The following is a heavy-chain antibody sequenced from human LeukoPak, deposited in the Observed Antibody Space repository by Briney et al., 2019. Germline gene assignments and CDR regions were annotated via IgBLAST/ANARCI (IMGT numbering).Heavy chain of an antibody. Sequence: ASVKVSCKASGYTFTGYYMHWVRQAPGQGLEWMGWINPNSGGTNYAQKFQGRVTMTRDTSTSTVYMELSSLRSEDTAVYYCARGEFEVSRGDYYYYYMDVWGKGTTVTISS. CDR3: ARGEFEVSRGDYYYYYMDV. D-gene: IGHD1-14*01. CDR1: GYTFTGYY. V-gene: IGHV1-2*02. CDR2: INPNSGGT. J-gene: IGHJ6*03.